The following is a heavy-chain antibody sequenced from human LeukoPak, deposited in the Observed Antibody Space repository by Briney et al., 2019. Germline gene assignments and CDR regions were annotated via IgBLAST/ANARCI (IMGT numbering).Heavy chain of an antibody. V-gene: IGHV3-13*01. J-gene: IGHJ4*02. CDR2: LGIAGDT. Sequence: PGGSLRLSCAASGFTVSSYAMHWVRQPIGKGLEWVSALGIAGDTFYPGSVKGRFTISRGNAKNSLYLPMNSLRAEDTAMYYCARQKQSHGNFDYWGQGTLVTVSS. CDR1: GFTVSSYA. D-gene: IGHD1-26*01. CDR3: ARQKQSHGNFDY.